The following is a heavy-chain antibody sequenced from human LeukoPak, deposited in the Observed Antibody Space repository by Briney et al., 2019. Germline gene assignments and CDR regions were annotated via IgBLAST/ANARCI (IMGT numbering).Heavy chain of an antibody. D-gene: IGHD2-21*02. CDR2: VSAYNGNT. CDR1: LYTLTSDV. Sequence: SLKVSCKASLYTLTSDVFSSVRQTPGHGLLWMGWVSAYNGNTNYAQKLQGRVTMTTDTSTSTAYMELRSLRSDDTAVYCCARWECGGDCSLYNWFDPWGQGTLVTVSS. V-gene: IGHV1-18*01. CDR3: ARWECGGDCSLYNWFDP. J-gene: IGHJ5*02.